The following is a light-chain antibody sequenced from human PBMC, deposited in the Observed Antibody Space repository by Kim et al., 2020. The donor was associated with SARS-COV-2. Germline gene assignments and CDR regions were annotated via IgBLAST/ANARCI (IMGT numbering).Light chain of an antibody. CDR3: QSYDSSNWV. V-gene: IGLV6-57*03. J-gene: IGLJ3*02. Sequence: GKTVNILCTRSSGSIASKYVQGYQQRPGSAPTTVIYEDNQRPSGVPDRFSGSIDSSSNSASLTISGLKTEDEADYYCQSYDSSNWVFGGGTQLTVL. CDR1: SGSIASKY. CDR2: EDN.